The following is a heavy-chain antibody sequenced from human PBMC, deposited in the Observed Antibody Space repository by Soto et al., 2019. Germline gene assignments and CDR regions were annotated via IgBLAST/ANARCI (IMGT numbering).Heavy chain of an antibody. CDR1: GGSITNNW. CDR2: TYHGGGT. V-gene: IGHV4-4*02. D-gene: IGHD4-17*01. CDR3: VRNGDYVLDY. J-gene: IGHJ4*02. Sequence: SETLSLTCAVSGGSITNNWWSWVRQPPGKGLEWIGETYHGGGTNYNPSLKSRVTISMDTSESQFSLGLRSVSAADTAVYYCVRNGDYVLDYWGLGTLVTVSS.